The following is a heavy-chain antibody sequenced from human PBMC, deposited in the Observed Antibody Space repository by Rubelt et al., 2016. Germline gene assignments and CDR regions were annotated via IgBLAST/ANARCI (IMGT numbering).Heavy chain of an antibody. D-gene: IGHD2-15*01. CDR3: AGLDVVVVAATVEDY. V-gene: IGHV1-18*01. CDR2: ISAYNGNT. CDR1: GYTFTSYG. J-gene: IGHJ4*02. Sequence: QVQLVQSGAEVKKPGASVKVSCKASGYTFTSYGISWVRKAPGQGLEWMGWISAYNGNTNYAQKRQCRGTMTTDTSTSTAYMELRSLRSDATAVYYCAGLDVVVVAATVEDYWGQGTLVTVSS.